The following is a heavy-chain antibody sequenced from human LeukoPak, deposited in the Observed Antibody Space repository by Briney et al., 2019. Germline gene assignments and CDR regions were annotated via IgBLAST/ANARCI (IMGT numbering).Heavy chain of an antibody. D-gene: IGHD3-3*01. CDR2: ISYDGSNK. V-gene: IGHV3-30-3*01. CDR1: GFTFSSYA. J-gene: IGHJ4*02. Sequence: PGRSLRLSCAASGFTFSSYAMHWVRQAPGKGLEWVAVISYDGSNKYYADSVKGRFTISRDNSKNSLYLHMGSLRPENTAVYYCAILSTIFGVISVWGQGTLVTVSS. CDR3: AILSTIFGVISV.